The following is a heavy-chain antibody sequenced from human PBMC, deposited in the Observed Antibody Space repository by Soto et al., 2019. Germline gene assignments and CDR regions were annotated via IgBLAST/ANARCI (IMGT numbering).Heavy chain of an antibody. D-gene: IGHD3-3*01. CDR2: IYYSGST. Sequence: QVQLQESGPGLVKPSETLSLTCTVSGGSISSYYWSWIRQPPGKGLEWIGYIYYSGSTNYNPSLKSRVTISVDTSKKLFSLKLSSVTAADTAVYYCARVVPNYDFWSGEEYYFDYWGQGTLVTVSS. J-gene: IGHJ4*02. V-gene: IGHV4-59*01. CDR3: ARVVPNYDFWSGEEYYFDY. CDR1: GGSISSYY.